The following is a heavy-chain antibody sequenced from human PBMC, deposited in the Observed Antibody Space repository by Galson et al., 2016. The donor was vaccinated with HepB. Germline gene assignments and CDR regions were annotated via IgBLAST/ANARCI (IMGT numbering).Heavy chain of an antibody. CDR3: ASPRGRLVMPPGC. CDR1: GFTFSSYT. D-gene: IGHD6-6*01. J-gene: IGHJ4*02. Sequence: SLRLSCAASGFTFSSYTMNWVRQAPGKGLEWISSISSSSSSIYYADSVKGRFTVSRDNAKNSLFLQMNTLRAEDTAVYYCASPRGRLVMPPGCWGQGTLVTVSS. CDR2: ISSSSSSI. V-gene: IGHV3-21*01.